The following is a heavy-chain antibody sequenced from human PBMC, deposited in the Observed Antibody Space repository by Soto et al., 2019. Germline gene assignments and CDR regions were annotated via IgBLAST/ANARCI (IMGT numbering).Heavy chain of an antibody. V-gene: IGHV3-7*05. CDR3: ARGGNWFAP. CDR2: IDQGGGET. CDR1: GFSFSTYW. D-gene: IGHD3-10*01. J-gene: IGHJ5*02. Sequence: EVQLVESGGGLVQPGGSLRLSCAASGFSFSTYWMAWVRQAPGKGLEWVANIDQGGGETYYVDSVRGRFTISRDNAKNSLYLQMNSLRDEDTAIYYCARGGNWFAPWGKGPRVSVSS.